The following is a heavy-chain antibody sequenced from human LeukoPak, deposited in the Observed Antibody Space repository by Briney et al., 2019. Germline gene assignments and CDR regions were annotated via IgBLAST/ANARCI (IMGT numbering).Heavy chain of an antibody. D-gene: IGHD3-10*01. V-gene: IGHV3-9*01. CDR2: ISWNSGSI. CDR1: GFTFDDYA. CDR3: AKDGADYGSGSYYTDSGFDY. Sequence: PGGSLRLSCAASGFTFDDYAMHWVRQAPGKGLEWVSGISWNSGSIGYADSVKGRFTISRDNAKNSLYLQMNSLRAEDTALYYCAKDGADYGSGSYYTDSGFDYWGQGTLVTVSS. J-gene: IGHJ4*02.